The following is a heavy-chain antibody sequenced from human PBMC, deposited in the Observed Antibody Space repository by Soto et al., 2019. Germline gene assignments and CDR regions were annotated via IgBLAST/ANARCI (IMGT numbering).Heavy chain of an antibody. D-gene: IGHD4-17*01. J-gene: IGHJ6*02. CDR1: GYTFTSYA. CDR3: PKTVGYYYGVDV. Sequence: ASVMVSCKASGYTFTSYAMHWVRQAPGQRLEWMGWIKAGNGNTKYSQKFQGRVTITRDTSASTAYMKLSSLRSEDTVVYYFPKTVGYYYGVDVWGQGTKVTV. V-gene: IGHV1-3*01. CDR2: IKAGNGNT.